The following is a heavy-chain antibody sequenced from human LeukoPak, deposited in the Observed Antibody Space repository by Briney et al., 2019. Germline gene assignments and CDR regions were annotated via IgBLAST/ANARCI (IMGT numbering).Heavy chain of an antibody. CDR3: ARGLAVTARGSFDI. Sequence: PGGSLRLSCAASGFTFSRYWITWVRQAPGKGLEWVANIKQDESEKYYVDSVKGRFTISRDNAKNSLYLQMNSLRAEDTAVYYCARGLAVTARGSFDIWGQGTMATVSS. J-gene: IGHJ3*02. CDR1: GFTFSRYW. CDR2: IKQDESEK. D-gene: IGHD6-19*01. V-gene: IGHV3-7*03.